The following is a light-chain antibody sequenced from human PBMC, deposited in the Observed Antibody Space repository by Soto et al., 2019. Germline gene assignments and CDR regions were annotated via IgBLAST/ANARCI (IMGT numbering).Light chain of an antibody. CDR1: QGIRND. CDR3: LHDYNYPYT. V-gene: IGKV1-6*01. Sequence: AIQMTQSPSSLSASVGDRVTITCRASQGIRNDLGWYQQKPGKAPKLLIYAASSLQSGVPSRFSGSGSGTDFTFTISSLQPEDFANYYCLHDYNYPYTFGQGTKLEIK. CDR2: AAS. J-gene: IGKJ2*01.